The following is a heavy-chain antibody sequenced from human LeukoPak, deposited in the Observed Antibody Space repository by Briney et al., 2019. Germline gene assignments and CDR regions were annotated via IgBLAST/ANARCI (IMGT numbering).Heavy chain of an antibody. J-gene: IGHJ4*02. V-gene: IGHV4-39*07. D-gene: IGHD6-6*01. CDR2: IYYSGST. CDR3: ARDLLAARPGRRDY. CDR1: GGSTSSSSYY. Sequence: PSETLSLTCTVSGGSTSSSSYYWGWIRQPPGKGLEWIGSIYYSGSTYYNPSLKSRVTISVDTSKNQFSLKLSSVTAADTAVYYCARDLLAARPGRRDYWGQGTLVTVSS.